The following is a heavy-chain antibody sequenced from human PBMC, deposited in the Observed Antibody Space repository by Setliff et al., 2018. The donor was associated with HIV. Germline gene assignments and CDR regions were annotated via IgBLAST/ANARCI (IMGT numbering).Heavy chain of an antibody. D-gene: IGHD3-10*01. CDR1: GGSISSDKW. V-gene: IGHV4-4*02. J-gene: IGHJ6*03. CDR2: IYHTGNT. Sequence: PSETLSLTCTVSGGSISSDKWWDWVRQPPGKGLEWIGEIYHTGNTNYDPSLKSRVTMSVDKSKNQFSLKLNSVTAADTAVYYCARGSVFWDRGNHYQYMDVWATGTTVTVSS. CDR3: ARGSVFWDRGNHYQYMDV.